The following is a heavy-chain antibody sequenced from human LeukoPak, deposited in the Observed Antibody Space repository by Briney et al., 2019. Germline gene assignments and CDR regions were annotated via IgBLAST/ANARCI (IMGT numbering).Heavy chain of an antibody. CDR3: ARLPSDVDTAMEYLDY. CDR2: INHSGST. J-gene: IGHJ4*02. CDR1: GGAFSGYY. V-gene: IGHV4-34*01. D-gene: IGHD5-18*01. Sequence: PSETLSRTCAGYGGAFSGYYWSWIRQPPGKGLEWIGEINHSGSTNYNPSLKSRVTISVDTSKNQFSLKLSSVTAADTAVYYCARLPSDVDTAMEYLDYWGQGTLVTVSS.